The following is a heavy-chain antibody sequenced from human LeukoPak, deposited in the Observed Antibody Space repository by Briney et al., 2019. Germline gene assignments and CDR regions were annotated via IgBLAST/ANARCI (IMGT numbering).Heavy chain of an antibody. CDR2: IIPIFGTA. V-gene: IGHV1-69*13. CDR3: AREAAAGTQLDY. Sequence: SVKVSCKASGGTFSSYAISWVRQAPGQGLEWMGGIIPIFGTANYAQKFQGRATITADESTSTAYMELSSLRSEDTAVYYCAREAAAGTQLDYWGQGTLVTVSS. J-gene: IGHJ4*02. D-gene: IGHD6-13*01. CDR1: GGTFSSYA.